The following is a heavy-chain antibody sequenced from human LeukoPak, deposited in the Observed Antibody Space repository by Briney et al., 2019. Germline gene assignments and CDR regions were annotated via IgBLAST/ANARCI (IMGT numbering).Heavy chain of an antibody. Sequence: KPSETLSLTCTVSGGSISSYYWSWIRQPPGKGLEWIGCIYYGGSTNYNPSLKSQVTISVDTSKNQFSLKLSSVTAADTAVYYCARDRSLDIVVVPDYYYGMDVWGKGTTVTVSS. CDR1: GGSISSYY. CDR3: ARDRSLDIVVVPDYYYGMDV. D-gene: IGHD2-2*03. V-gene: IGHV4-59*01. CDR2: IYYGGST. J-gene: IGHJ6*04.